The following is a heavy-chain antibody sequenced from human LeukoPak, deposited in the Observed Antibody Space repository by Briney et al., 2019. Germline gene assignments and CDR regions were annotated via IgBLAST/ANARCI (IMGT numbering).Heavy chain of an antibody. D-gene: IGHD3-22*01. CDR2: ISSSSSYI. V-gene: IGHV3-21*01. CDR3: AVASSGYYLDAFDI. CDR1: GFTFSSYS. Sequence: KPGGSLRLSCAASGFTFSSYSMKWVRQAPGKGLEWVSSISSSSSYIYYADSVKGRFTISRDNAKNSLYLQMNSLRAEDTAVYYCAVASSGYYLDAFDIWGQGTMVTVSS. J-gene: IGHJ3*02.